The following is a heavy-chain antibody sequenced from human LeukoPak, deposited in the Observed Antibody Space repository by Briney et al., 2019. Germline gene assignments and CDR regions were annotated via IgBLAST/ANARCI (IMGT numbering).Heavy chain of an antibody. Sequence: GGSLRLSCAASGFTFSSYSMNWVRQAPGKGLEWVSSISSSSSYIYYADSVKGRFTISRDNAKNSLYLQMNSLRAEDTAVYYCARDSVCSSTSCYTFHDYWGQGTLVTVSS. J-gene: IGHJ4*02. D-gene: IGHD2-2*02. CDR2: ISSSSSYI. V-gene: IGHV3-21*01. CDR1: GFTFSSYS. CDR3: ARDSVCSSTSCYTFHDY.